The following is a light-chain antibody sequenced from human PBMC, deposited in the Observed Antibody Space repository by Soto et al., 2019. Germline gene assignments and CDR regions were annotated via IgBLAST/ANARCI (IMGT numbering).Light chain of an antibody. J-gene: IGKJ1*01. Sequence: IVMTQSPATLSVSPGERATLSCRASQAISDNLAWYQHKPGQPPRLLIYDASTRATGIPARFSGGGSGTEFTLTISSLQSEDFAVYYCQQYGRTGTVGQGTKVEIK. CDR2: DAS. CDR3: QQYGRTGT. V-gene: IGKV3-15*01. CDR1: QAISDN.